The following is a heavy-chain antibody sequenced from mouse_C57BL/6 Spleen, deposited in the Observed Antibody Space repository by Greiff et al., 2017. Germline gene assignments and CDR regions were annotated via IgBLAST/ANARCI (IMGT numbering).Heavy chain of an antibody. CDR3: ARGDDYRYFEV. CDR1: GFTFSDYG. V-gene: IGHV5-17*01. Sequence: EVQGVESGGGLVKPGGSLKLSCAASGFTFSDYGMHWVRQAPEKGLEWVAYISNGSSTIYYADTVKGRFTISRDNAKNTLFLQMTSLRSEDTAMYYCARGDDYRYFEVWGTGTTVTVSS. CDR2: ISNGSSTI. J-gene: IGHJ1*03. D-gene: IGHD2-3*01.